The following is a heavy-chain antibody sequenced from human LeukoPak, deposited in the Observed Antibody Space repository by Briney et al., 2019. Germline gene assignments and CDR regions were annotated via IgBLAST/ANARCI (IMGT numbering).Heavy chain of an antibody. V-gene: IGHV3-21*01. CDR1: GFTFSSYS. Sequence: GGSLRLSCAASGFTFSSYSMNWVRQAPGKGLEWVSSISSSSSYIYYADSVKGRFTISRDNAKNSLYLQMNSLRAEDTAVYCCARDMNRGYYYGMDVWGQGTTVTVSS. J-gene: IGHJ6*02. CDR2: ISSSSSYI. D-gene: IGHD1/OR15-1a*01. CDR3: ARDMNRGYYYGMDV.